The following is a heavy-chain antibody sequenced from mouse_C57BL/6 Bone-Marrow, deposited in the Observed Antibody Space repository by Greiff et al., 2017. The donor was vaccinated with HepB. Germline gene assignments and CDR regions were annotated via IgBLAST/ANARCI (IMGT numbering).Heavy chain of an antibody. J-gene: IGHJ1*03. Sequence: EVQLQESGPELVKPGASVKIPCKASGYTFTDYNMDWVKQSHGKSLEWIGDINPNNGGTIYNQKFKGKATLTVDKSSSTAYMELRSLTSEDTAVYYCARVYGNYPHWYFDVWGTGTTVTVSS. CDR1: GYTFTDYN. CDR3: ARVYGNYPHWYFDV. CDR2: INPNNGGT. D-gene: IGHD2-1*01. V-gene: IGHV1-18*01.